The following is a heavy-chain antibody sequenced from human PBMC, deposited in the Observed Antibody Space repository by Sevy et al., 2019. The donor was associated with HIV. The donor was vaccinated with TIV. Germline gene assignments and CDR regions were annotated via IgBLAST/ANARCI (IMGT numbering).Heavy chain of an antibody. Sequence: GGSLRLSCAASGFTFSSYWMSWVRQAPGKGLEWVANIKQDGSEKYYVDSVKGRFAISRDNAKNSLYLQMNSLRAEDTAVYYCARASGYSSGWFYFDYWGQGTLVTVSS. V-gene: IGHV3-7*03. CDR3: ARASGYSSGWFYFDY. J-gene: IGHJ4*02. CDR1: GFTFSSYW. CDR2: IKQDGSEK. D-gene: IGHD6-19*01.